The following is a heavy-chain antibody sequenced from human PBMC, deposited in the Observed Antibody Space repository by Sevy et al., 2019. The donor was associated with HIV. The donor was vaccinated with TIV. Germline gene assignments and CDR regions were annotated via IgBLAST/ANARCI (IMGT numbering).Heavy chain of an antibody. V-gene: IGHV5-51*01. Sequence: GESLKISCKGSGYSFTSYWIAWVRQMPGKGLEWMGIIYPSDSDTKYSPSFQGRVTMSADKSINTAYLQWSSLKASDTAIYYCARPAGFYDNSGYSVMDYWGQGTLVTVSS. CDR1: GYSFTSYW. CDR2: IYPSDSDT. D-gene: IGHD3-22*01. J-gene: IGHJ4*02. CDR3: ARPAGFYDNSGYSVMDY.